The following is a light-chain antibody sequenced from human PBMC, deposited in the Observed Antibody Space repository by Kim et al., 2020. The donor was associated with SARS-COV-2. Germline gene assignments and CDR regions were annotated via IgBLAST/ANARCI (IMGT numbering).Light chain of an antibody. Sequence: SYELTQPPSVSVSPGQTARITCSGDALPKQYAHWYQQKPGQAPVLVIYKDTERPSGIPERFSGSSSGTTVTLTISGVQAEDEADYYCQSADSGTYEVFGGGTQLTV. CDR2: KDT. CDR3: QSADSGTYEV. J-gene: IGLJ3*02. V-gene: IGLV3-25*03. CDR1: ALPKQY.